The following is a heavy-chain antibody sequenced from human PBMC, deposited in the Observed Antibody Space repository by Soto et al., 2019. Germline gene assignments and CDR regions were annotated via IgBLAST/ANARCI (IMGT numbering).Heavy chain of an antibody. Sequence: EVQLVESGGGLVKPGGSLRLSCAASGFCFSSHSMDWVRQAPGKGLEWVSSIGDDPAYVYYADSVRGRFTISRDNAESSLFLQMNSLRAEDTAVYYCARNQRLLRPGYSDYWGQGTLVSVSS. CDR2: IGDDPAYV. D-gene: IGHD5-12*01. J-gene: IGHJ4*02. CDR3: ARNQRLLRPGYSDY. V-gene: IGHV3-21*02. CDR1: GFCFSSHS.